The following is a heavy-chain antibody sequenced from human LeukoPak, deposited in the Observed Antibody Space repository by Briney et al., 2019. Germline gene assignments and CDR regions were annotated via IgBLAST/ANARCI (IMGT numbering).Heavy chain of an antibody. V-gene: IGHV3-7*01. Sequence: GGSLRLSCAASGFTFSSYAMSWVRQAPGKGLEWVANIKQDGSEKYYVDSAKGRFTISRDNAKNSLYLQMNSLRAEDTAVHYCARTYCSIWTDHDAWDIWGQGTMVTVSS. CDR1: GFTFSSYA. J-gene: IGHJ3*02. D-gene: IGHD6-13*01. CDR2: IKQDGSEK. CDR3: ARTYCSIWTDHDAWDI.